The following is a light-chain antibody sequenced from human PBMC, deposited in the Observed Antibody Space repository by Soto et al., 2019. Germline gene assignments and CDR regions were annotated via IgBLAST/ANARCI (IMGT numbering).Light chain of an antibody. CDR2: AAS. V-gene: IGKV1-8*01. CDR1: QGISSY. J-gene: IGKJ1*01. CDR3: QQYYSYPRT. Sequence: AIRMTQSPSSFSASTGDRVTITCRASQGISSYLAWYQQKQGKAPKLLIYAASTLQSGVPSRFSGSGSGTDFTLTISCLQSEDFATYYCQQYYSYPRTFGQRTKVEIK.